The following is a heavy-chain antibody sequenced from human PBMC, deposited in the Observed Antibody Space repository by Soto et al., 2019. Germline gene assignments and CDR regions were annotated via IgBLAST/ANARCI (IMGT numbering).Heavy chain of an antibody. CDR3: ARHVNVAVAGTGFDY. V-gene: IGHV4-59*08. Sequence: QVQLQESGPGLVKPSETLSLTCTVSGGSISSYYWSWIRQPPGKGLEWIGHIHYSGSTNYNPSLRSRVTMSVVTSQKQFSRKLSSVAAADTAVYYCARHVNVAVAGTGFDYWGQGTLVTVSS. D-gene: IGHD6-19*01. J-gene: IGHJ4*02. CDR2: IHYSGST. CDR1: GGSISSYY.